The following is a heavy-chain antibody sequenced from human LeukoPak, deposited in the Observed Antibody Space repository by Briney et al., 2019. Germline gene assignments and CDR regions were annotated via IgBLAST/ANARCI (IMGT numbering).Heavy chain of an antibody. Sequence: ASAKVSCKASGYTFNSYGFSWVRQAPGQGLEWMGWISAYNGNTNYAQKLQGRVTMTTDTSTSTAYMELRSLRSDDTAVYYCARTTVTTLFDYWGQGTVDTVSS. V-gene: IGHV1-18*01. CDR3: ARTTVTTLFDY. CDR1: GYTFNSYG. D-gene: IGHD4-17*01. CDR2: ISAYNGNT. J-gene: IGHJ4*02.